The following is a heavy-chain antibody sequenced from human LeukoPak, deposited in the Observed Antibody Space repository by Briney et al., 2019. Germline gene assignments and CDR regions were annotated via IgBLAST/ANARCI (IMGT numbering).Heavy chain of an antibody. CDR2: IYWDDDK. Sequence: SGPTLVNPTQSLTLTCTVSGFSLSTSGAGVGWIRQPPGKALECLALIYWDDDKRYSPSLKRRLTITKDTSKNQVVLTMTKMDPVDTGTYYCAHRLRYGEGVYDIWGQGTMVTV. V-gene: IGHV2-5*02. CDR1: GFSLSTSGAG. D-gene: IGHD3-10*01. J-gene: IGHJ3*02. CDR3: AHRLRYGEGVYDI.